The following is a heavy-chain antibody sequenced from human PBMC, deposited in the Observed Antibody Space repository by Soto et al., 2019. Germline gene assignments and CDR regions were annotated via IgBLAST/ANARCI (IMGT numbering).Heavy chain of an antibody. D-gene: IGHD4-17*01. CDR3: VSQRTTVPTQAHFDY. J-gene: IGHJ4*02. CDR1: GGSVTNSSYY. Sequence: KSSETLSLTCTVSGGSVTNSSYYWGWIRQSPGKGLEWIGSVYYRGRGYSKSSVKSRVTISVDTSKNRFSLSLNSVTASDTTVYFCVSQRTTVPTQAHFDYWGPGALVTVSS. CDR2: VYYRGRG. V-gene: IGHV4-39*01.